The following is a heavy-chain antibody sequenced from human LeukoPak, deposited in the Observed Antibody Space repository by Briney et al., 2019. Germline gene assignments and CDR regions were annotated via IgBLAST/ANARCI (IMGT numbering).Heavy chain of an antibody. J-gene: IGHJ3*02. CDR2: IYYCGIT. CDR3: VRPVYYDRIADPFDI. CDR1: SDSINRYY. V-gene: IGHV4-39*01. D-gene: IGHD3-22*01. Sequence: SETLSLTCTVSSDSINRYYWGWIRHPPGKGLEWIGSIYYCGITYYSPSLRSRVTRSVDTSKIQFYVKLSSVTAADTAVYYCVRPVYYDRIADPFDIWGQGTLVTVSS.